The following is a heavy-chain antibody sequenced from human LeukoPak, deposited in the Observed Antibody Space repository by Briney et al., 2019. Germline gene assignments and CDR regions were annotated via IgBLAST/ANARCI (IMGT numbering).Heavy chain of an antibody. CDR1: GASLNINF. V-gene: IGHV4-59*08. Sequence: SETLSLTCTVSGASLNINFGTWIPPPPEKILEWFGYIYSSGSANYSPSLKRRVTLSRDTSKNQISLKLNSVTAAGTAVYFCARHRDYYDTWGQRTLVTVS. J-gene: IGHJ5*02. D-gene: IGHD3-22*01. CDR2: IYSSGSA. CDR3: ARHRDYYDT.